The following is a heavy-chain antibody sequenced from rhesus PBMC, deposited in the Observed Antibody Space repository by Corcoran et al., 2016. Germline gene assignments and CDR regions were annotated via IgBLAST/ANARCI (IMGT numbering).Heavy chain of an antibody. V-gene: IGHV4-173*01. J-gene: IGHJ2*01. CDR3: ARDTVTTLLYWYFDL. CDR2: ISGSGGST. Sequence: QLQLQESGPGLVKPSETLPLTCAVSGGSISSNYWSWIRQPPGKVLEWIGRISGSGGSTDYNPSLKGRVTISTDTSKNQFSLKLSSVTAADTAVYYCARDTVTTLLYWYFDLWGPGTPITISS. CDR1: GGSISSNY. D-gene: IGHD4-23*01.